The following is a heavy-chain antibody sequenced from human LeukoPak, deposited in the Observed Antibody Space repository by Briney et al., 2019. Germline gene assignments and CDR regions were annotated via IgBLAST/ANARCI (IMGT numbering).Heavy chain of an antibody. CDR3: ARTLGIAARGYYMDV. CDR2: ISYDGSNK. CDR1: GFTFSTYA. Sequence: PGGSLRLSCAASGFTFSTYAMHWVRQAPSKGLEWVALISYDGSNKYFPDSVKGRFTISRDNSKNTLYLQMNSLRAEDTAVYYCARTLGIAARGYYMDVWGKGTTVTVSS. J-gene: IGHJ6*03. D-gene: IGHD6-13*01. V-gene: IGHV3-30*04.